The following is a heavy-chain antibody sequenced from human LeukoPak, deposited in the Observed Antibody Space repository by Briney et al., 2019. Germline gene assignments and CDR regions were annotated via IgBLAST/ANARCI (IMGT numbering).Heavy chain of an antibody. J-gene: IGHJ4*02. CDR1: GFTFSSYG. V-gene: IGHV3-30*02. CDR2: IRYDGSKK. CDR3: AKELRYYDSSGYYDDY. D-gene: IGHD3-22*01. Sequence: GGSLRLSCGASGFTFSSYGMHWVRQAPGKGLEWVAFIRYDGSKKYYADSVKGRFTISRDNSKNTLYLQMNSLRAEDAAVYYCAKELRYYDSSGYYDDYWGQGTLVTVSS.